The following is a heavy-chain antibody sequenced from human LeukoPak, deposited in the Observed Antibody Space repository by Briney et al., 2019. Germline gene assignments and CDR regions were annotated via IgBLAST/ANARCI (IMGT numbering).Heavy chain of an antibody. CDR1: GYTFTSYA. V-gene: IGHV7-4-1*02. CDR3: ARWFENVLRYFDWAQTGPYNWFDP. Sequence: ASVKVSCKASGYTFTSYAMNWVRQAPGQGLEWMGWINTNTGNPTYAQGFTGRFVFSLDTSVSTAYLQISSLKAEDTAVYYCARWFENVLRYFDWAQTGPYNWFDPWGQGTLVTVSS. J-gene: IGHJ5*02. CDR2: INTNTGNP. D-gene: IGHD3-9*01.